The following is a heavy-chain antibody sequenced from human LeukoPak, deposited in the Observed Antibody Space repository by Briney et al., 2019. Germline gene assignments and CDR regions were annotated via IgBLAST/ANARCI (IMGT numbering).Heavy chain of an antibody. J-gene: IGHJ1*01. CDR2: IIRIFGTA. Sequence: ASVKVSCKASGGTFSSYAISWVRQAPGQGLEWMGGIIRIFGTANYAQKFQGRVTITADESTSTAYMELSSLRSEDTAVYYCAYDSSGYYEAEYFQHWGQGTLVTVSS. D-gene: IGHD3-22*01. V-gene: IGHV1-69*01. CDR1: GGTFSSYA. CDR3: AYDSSGYYEAEYFQH.